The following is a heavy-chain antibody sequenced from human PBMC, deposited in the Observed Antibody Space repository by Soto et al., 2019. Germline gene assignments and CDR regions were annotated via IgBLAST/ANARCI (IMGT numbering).Heavy chain of an antibody. D-gene: IGHD5-12*01. J-gene: IGHJ4*02. CDR2: IYSGGAT. V-gene: IGHV3-53*01. CDR1: GFTVSSSNY. Sequence: EVQLVESGGGLIQPGGSLRLSCVVSGFTVSSSNYMSWVRQAPGKGLEWVSVIYSGGATYYADSVKGRFTISRDNSKNTLYLQMNSLRAEDTAVYYCHGYGYWGQGTLVTVSS. CDR3: HGYGY.